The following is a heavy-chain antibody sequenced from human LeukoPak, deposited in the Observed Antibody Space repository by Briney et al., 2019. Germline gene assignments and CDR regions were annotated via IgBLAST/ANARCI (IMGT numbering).Heavy chain of an antibody. J-gene: IGHJ4*02. CDR2: IYTSGST. CDR3: ARALKPRIAAAGTPPDY. Sequence: SETLSLTCTVSGVSISSYYWSWIRQPAGKGLEWIGRIYTSGSTNYNPSLKSRVTMSVDTSKNQFSLKLSSVTAADTAVYYCARALKPRIAAAGTPPDYWGQGTLVTVSS. CDR1: GVSISSYY. V-gene: IGHV4-4*07. D-gene: IGHD6-13*01.